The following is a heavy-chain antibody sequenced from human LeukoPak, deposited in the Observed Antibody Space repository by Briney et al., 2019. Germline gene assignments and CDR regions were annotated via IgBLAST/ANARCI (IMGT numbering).Heavy chain of an antibody. Sequence: PGGSLRLSCAASGFTFSSYSMNWVRQAPGKGLEWVSAISGSGGTTYYADSVKGRFTISRDNSKNTLYLQMNSLRAEDTAVYYCAKGGLESSSSRTYFDYWGQGTLVTVSS. CDR1: GFTFSSYS. V-gene: IGHV3-23*01. D-gene: IGHD6-6*01. CDR2: ISGSGGTT. J-gene: IGHJ4*02. CDR3: AKGGLESSSSRTYFDY.